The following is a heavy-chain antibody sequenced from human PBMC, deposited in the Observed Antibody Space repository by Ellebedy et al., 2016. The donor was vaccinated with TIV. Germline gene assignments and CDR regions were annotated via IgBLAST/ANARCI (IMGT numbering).Heavy chain of an antibody. CDR2: INHSGST. CDR3: ARDGVSSSWYRGRGNWFDP. Sequence: GSLRLSCAVYGGSFSGYYWSWIRQPPGKGLEWIGEINHSGSTNYNPSLKSRVTISVDTSKNQFSLKLSSVTAADTAVYYCARDGVSSSWYRGRGNWFDPWGQGTLVTVSS. V-gene: IGHV4-34*01. D-gene: IGHD6-13*01. J-gene: IGHJ5*02. CDR1: GGSFSGYY.